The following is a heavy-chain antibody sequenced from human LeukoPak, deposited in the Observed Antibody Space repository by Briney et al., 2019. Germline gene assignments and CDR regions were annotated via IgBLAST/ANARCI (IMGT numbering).Heavy chain of an antibody. Sequence: GGSLRLSCAASGFTFSSYGMHWVRQAPGKGLEWVAFIRYDGSNEYYADSVKGRFTISRDNSKNTLYLQMNSLRAEDTAVYYCAKGPYRSGGTCYLNYYYMDVWGKGTTVTVSS. D-gene: IGHD2-15*01. CDR2: IRYDGSNE. CDR1: GFTFSSYG. J-gene: IGHJ6*03. CDR3: AKGPYRSGGTCYLNYYYMDV. V-gene: IGHV3-30*02.